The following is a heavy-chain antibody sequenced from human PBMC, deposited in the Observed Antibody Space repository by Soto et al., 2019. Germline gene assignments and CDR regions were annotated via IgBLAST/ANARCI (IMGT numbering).Heavy chain of an antibody. CDR2: IKEDGSEK. J-gene: IGHJ4*02. CDR3: AREEWFFDY. D-gene: IGHD3-3*01. Sequence: EVQLVESGGGLVQPGGSLRLSCAASGFTFSTYWMSWARQAPGKGLEWVANIKEDGSEKDYVDSVKGRFTNSRDNAKNSLYLQMNALKAEDTAVYYCAREEWFFDYWGQGTLVTVSS. CDR1: GFTFSTYW. V-gene: IGHV3-7*01.